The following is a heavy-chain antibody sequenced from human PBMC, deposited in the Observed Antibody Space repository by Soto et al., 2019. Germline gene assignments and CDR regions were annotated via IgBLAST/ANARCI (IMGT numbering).Heavy chain of an antibody. CDR2: IWYDGSNK. D-gene: IGHD5-18*01. CDR1: GFTFSSYG. Sequence: QVQLVESGGGVVQPGRSLRLSCAASGFTFSSYGMHWVRQAPGKGLEWVAVIWYDGSNKYYADSVKGRFTISRDNSKNTLYLQMNSLRAEDTAVYYCARGADTAMVYWYFDLWGRGTLVTVSS. CDR3: ARGADTAMVYWYFDL. J-gene: IGHJ2*01. V-gene: IGHV3-33*01.